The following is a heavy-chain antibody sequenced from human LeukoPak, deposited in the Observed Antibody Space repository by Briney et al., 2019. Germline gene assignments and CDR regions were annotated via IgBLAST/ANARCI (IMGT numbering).Heavy chain of an antibody. CDR1: GGSISNYY. D-gene: IGHD4-11*01. J-gene: IGHJ4*02. Sequence: PSETLSLTCTVSGGSISNYYWSWIRQPPGKGLEWTGYIYYSGSTNYNPSLKSRVTMSVDTSKNQFSLKLSSVTAADTAVYYCARGGRLQSNLVDYWGQGTLVTVSS. V-gene: IGHV4-59*01. CDR3: ARGGRLQSNLVDY. CDR2: IYYSGST.